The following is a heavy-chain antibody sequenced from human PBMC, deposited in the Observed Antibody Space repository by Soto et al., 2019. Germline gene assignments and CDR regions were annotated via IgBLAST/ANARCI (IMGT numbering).Heavy chain of an antibody. CDR3: AKASLSWYYYDSSGNFDY. D-gene: IGHD3-22*01. CDR2: ISWNSGSI. Sequence: GGSLRLSCAASGFTFDDYAMHWVRQAPGKGLEWVSGISWNSGSIGYADSVKGRFTISRDNAKNSLYLQMNSLRAEDTALYYCAKASLSWYYYDSSGNFDYWGQGTLVTVSS. CDR1: GFTFDDYA. J-gene: IGHJ4*02. V-gene: IGHV3-9*01.